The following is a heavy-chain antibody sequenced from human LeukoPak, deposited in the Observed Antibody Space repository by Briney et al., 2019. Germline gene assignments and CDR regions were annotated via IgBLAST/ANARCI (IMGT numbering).Heavy chain of an antibody. Sequence: AGGSLRLSYAASGFPFSDHEMNWVSHAPGKGLEWVSYISSSGSDKYYLDSVKGRFTISRDNAKNSLYLQMNSLGAEDTAVYYCARRTSGAFAIWGQGTKVTVSS. CDR1: GFPFSDHE. CDR2: ISSSGSDK. J-gene: IGHJ3*02. CDR3: ARRTSGAFAI. V-gene: IGHV3-48*03.